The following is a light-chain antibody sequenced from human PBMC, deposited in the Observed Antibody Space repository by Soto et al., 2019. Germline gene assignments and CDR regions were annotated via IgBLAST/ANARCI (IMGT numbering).Light chain of an antibody. J-gene: IGLJ3*02. V-gene: IGLV1-40*01. Sequence: QTVVTQPPSVSGAPGQRVTLSCTGNSSNLGAGYDVHWYQQLPGAAPKLVIFGNRNRPSGVPERFSGSKSGTSASLAITGLQAEDEADYYCQAYDYSLTASVFGGGTMVTVL. CDR2: GNR. CDR1: SSNLGAGYD. CDR3: QAYDYSLTASV.